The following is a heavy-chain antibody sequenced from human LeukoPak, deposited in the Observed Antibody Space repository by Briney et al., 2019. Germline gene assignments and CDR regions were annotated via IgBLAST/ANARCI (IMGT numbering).Heavy chain of an antibody. CDR2: INPNSGGT. CDR3: ARMAPMSPGGPITMIVVVTDYYGMDV. CDR1: GYTFTSYG. V-gene: IGHV1-2*06. D-gene: IGHD3-22*01. J-gene: IGHJ6*02. Sequence: GASVKVSCKASGYTFTSYGIIWVRQAPGQGLEWMGRINPNSGGTNYAQKFQGRVTMTRDTSISTAYMELSRLRSDDTAVYYCARMAPMSPGGPITMIVVVTDYYGMDVWGQGTTVTVSS.